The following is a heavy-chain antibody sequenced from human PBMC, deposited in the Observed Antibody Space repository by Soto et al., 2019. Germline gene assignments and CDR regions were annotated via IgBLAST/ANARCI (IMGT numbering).Heavy chain of an antibody. V-gene: IGHV4-34*01. Sequence: TSETLSLTCAVYGGSFSGYYWSWIRQPPGKGLEWIGEINHSGSTNYNPSLKSRVTISVDTSKNQFSLKLSSVTAADTAVYYCARVRHFWDYYGMDVWGQGTMVTVSS. CDR2: INHSGST. J-gene: IGHJ6*02. CDR3: ARVRHFWDYYGMDV. CDR1: GGSFSGYY. D-gene: IGHD3-3*02.